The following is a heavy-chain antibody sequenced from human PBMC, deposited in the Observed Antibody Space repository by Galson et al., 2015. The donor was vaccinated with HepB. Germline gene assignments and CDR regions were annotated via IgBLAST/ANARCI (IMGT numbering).Heavy chain of an antibody. D-gene: IGHD2-15*01. CDR1: GFTFSIYA. V-gene: IGHV3-30*18. CDR2: ISYDGSNK. Sequence: SLRLSCAASGFTFSIYAMHWVRQAPGKGLEWVALISYDGSNKFYADSVKGRFTISRDNSKNTLYLQMDSLRADDTAIYYCAKNPCSGGSCFSRPYYYYGMDVWGQGTAVTVSS. J-gene: IGHJ6*02. CDR3: AKNPCSGGSCFSRPYYYYGMDV.